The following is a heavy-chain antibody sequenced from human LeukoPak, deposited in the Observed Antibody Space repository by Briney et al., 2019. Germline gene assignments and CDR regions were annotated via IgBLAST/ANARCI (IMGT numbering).Heavy chain of an antibody. D-gene: IGHD3-22*01. Sequence: PGGSLRLSCAASGFTVSSNYMSWVRQAPGKGLEWVSVIYSGGSTYYADSVKGRFTISRDNSKNTLYLQMNSLRAEDTAVYYCARAPTTYYFDSSGPFDYWGQGTLVTVSS. J-gene: IGHJ4*02. CDR2: IYSGGST. CDR1: GFTVSSNY. V-gene: IGHV3-53*01. CDR3: ARAPTTYYFDSSGPFDY.